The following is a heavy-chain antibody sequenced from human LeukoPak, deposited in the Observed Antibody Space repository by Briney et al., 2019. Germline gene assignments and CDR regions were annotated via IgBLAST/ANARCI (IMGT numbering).Heavy chain of an antibody. Sequence: PSETLSLTCAVYGGSFSGYYWSWIRQPPGKGLEWIGEINHSGSTNYNPSLKSRVTISVDTSKNQFSLKLSSVTAADTAVYYCARAGSSGDDGFDYWGQGTLATVSS. CDR2: INHSGST. CDR1: GGSFSGYY. CDR3: ARAGSSGDDGFDY. D-gene: IGHD2-21*02. V-gene: IGHV4-34*01. J-gene: IGHJ4*02.